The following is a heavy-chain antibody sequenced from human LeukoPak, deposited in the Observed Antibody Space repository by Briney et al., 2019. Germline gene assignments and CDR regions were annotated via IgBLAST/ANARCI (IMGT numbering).Heavy chain of an antibody. CDR3: AKGGKWDVTSFDY. J-gene: IGHJ4*02. V-gene: IGHV3-23*01. Sequence: GGSLRLSCAASGFTFTSYFMNWVRQAPGKGLEWVSTISGGGGSTYYADSVKGRFTISRDNSKNTLYLQVNSLRAEDTAVYYCAKGGKWDVTSFDYWGQGTLVTVSS. CDR1: GFTFTSYF. CDR2: ISGGGGST. D-gene: IGHD1-26*01.